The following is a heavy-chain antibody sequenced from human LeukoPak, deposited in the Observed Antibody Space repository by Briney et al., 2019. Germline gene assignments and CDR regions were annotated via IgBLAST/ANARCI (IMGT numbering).Heavy chain of an antibody. CDR1: GFTFSSYA. CDR3: AKEVKAATNWFDP. Sequence: TGGSLRLSCAASGFTFSSYAMSWVRQAPGKGLEWVSAISFSGTNTYYADSVKGRFTISRDNLKNTLCLQMSSLGAEDTAVYFCAKEVKAATNWFDPWGQGTLVTVSS. CDR2: ISFSGTNT. D-gene: IGHD6-25*01. V-gene: IGHV3-23*01. J-gene: IGHJ5*02.